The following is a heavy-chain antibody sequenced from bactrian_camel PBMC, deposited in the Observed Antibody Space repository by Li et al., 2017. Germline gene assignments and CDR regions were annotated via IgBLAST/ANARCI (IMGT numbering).Heavy chain of an antibody. CDR2: INSSGGRT. CDR1: NHRGNC. J-gene: IGHJ4*01. V-gene: IGHV3S1*01. Sequence: QVQLVESGGGSVQAGGSLRLSCKYNHRGNCMGWFRQAPGKEREGVAAINSSGGRTYFRDSVKGRFTTSQDNAKNTLYLQMNSLNTEDTAMYYCAADFMANCKGGVTTLKHRGQGTQVTVS. CDR3: AADFMANCKGGVTTLKH. D-gene: IGHD7*01.